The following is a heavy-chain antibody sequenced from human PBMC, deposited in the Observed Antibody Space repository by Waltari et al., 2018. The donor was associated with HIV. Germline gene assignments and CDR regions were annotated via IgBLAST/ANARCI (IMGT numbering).Heavy chain of an antibody. Sequence: VHLLESGGGLVKPGGSLRLSCAASGFTFSSSAMSWVRQAPGKGLEWVSSISATGGSTYYADSVKGRFTISRDNSKNTLYLQMNSLRAEDTAVYFCAKDPRDYGDYVNYWGQGTLVTVSS. CDR1: GFTFSSSA. J-gene: IGHJ4*02. CDR3: AKDPRDYGDYVNY. D-gene: IGHD4-17*01. CDR2: ISATGGST. V-gene: IGHV3-23*01.